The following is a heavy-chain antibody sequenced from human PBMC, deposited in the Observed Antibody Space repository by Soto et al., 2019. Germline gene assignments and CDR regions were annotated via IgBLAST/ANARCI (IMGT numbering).Heavy chain of an antibody. CDR2: ISAYNGNT. V-gene: IGHV1-18*01. Sequence: QVQLVQSGAEVKKPGASVEVSCKASGYTFTTYGISWVRQAPGQGLEWMGWISAYNGNTNYAQKFQGRVTITADESTSTAYMELSSLRSEDTAVYYCARGPPNSSGWPTFDYWGQGTLVTVSS. J-gene: IGHJ4*02. CDR1: GYTFTTYG. D-gene: IGHD6-19*01. CDR3: ARGPPNSSGWPTFDY.